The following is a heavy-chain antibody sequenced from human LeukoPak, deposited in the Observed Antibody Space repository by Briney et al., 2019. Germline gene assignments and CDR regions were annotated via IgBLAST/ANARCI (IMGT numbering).Heavy chain of an antibody. CDR1: GGSFSGYY. CDR3: ARQSVTTWRAFDY. V-gene: IGHV4-34*01. CDR2: IYYSGST. J-gene: IGHJ4*02. D-gene: IGHD4-11*01. Sequence: PSETLSLTCAVYGGSFSGYYWSWIRQPPGKGLEWIGSIYYSGSTYYNPSLKSRVTISVDMSKNQFSLKLSSVTAADTAVYYCARQSVTTWRAFDYWGQGTLVTVSS.